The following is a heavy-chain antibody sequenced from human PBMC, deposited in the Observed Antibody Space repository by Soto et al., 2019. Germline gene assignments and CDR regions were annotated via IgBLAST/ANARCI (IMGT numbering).Heavy chain of an antibody. Sequence: QVQLVQSGAEVKKPGSSVKVSCKASGGTFSSYAISWVRQAPGQGLEWMGGIIPIFGTANYAQKFQGRVTITAVESTSTAYMELSSLRSEGTAVYYCARDIGSGYYDSSGITGYWGQGTMVTVSS. D-gene: IGHD3-22*01. CDR1: GGTFSSYA. V-gene: IGHV1-69*01. CDR2: IIPIFGTA. CDR3: ARDIGSGYYDSSGITGY. J-gene: IGHJ4*02.